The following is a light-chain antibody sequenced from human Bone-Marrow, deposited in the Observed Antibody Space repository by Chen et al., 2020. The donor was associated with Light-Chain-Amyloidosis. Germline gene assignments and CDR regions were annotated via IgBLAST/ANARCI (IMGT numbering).Light chain of an antibody. V-gene: IGLV3-25*03. CDR3: QSADSSGTYEVI. J-gene: IGLJ2*01. CDR2: RDT. CDR1: ELPTKY. Sequence: SYELTQPPSVSVSQGQTARITCSGAELPTKYAYWYQQKPGQAPVLVITRDTERPSGISERFSGSSSGTTATLTISGVQAEDEADYHCQSADSSGTYEVIFGGGTKLTVL.